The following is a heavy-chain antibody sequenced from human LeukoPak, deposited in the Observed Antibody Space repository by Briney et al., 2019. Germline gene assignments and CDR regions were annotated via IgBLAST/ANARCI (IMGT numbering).Heavy chain of an antibody. CDR1: GFTFSNAW. D-gene: IGHD3-3*01. V-gene: IGHV3-15*01. CDR2: FKTKTDDGAT. Sequence: GESLRLSCAASGFTFSNAWMNWVRQAPGKGLEWVGRFKTKTDDGATDYAAPVKGRFTISRDDSINTLYLQMNSLKTEDTAVYYCTSTQGDDLWSGFQGWGQGTLVTVSS. J-gene: IGHJ4*02. CDR3: TSTQGDDLWSGFQG.